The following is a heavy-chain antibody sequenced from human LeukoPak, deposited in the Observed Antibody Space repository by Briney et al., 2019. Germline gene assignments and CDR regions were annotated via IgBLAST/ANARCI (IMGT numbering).Heavy chain of an antibody. CDR1: GFTFSSYG. CDR3: AKDRWFGTDLFDY. J-gene: IGHJ4*02. Sequence: GGSLRLSCGASGFTFSSYGMNWVRQAPGKGLEWVSAISGSGGRTYYTDSVKGRFTISRDNSKNTLYLQMNSLRAEDTAVYYCAKDRWFGTDLFDYWGQGTLVTVSS. CDR2: ISGSGGRT. D-gene: IGHD3-10*01. V-gene: IGHV3-23*01.